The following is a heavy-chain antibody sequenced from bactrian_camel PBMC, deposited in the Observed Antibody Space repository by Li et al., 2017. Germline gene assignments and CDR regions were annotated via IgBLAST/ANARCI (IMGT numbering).Heavy chain of an antibody. D-gene: IGHD6*01. Sequence: EVQLVESGGGLVQPGGSLRLSCATSGFTFSTYAMTWVRQAPGNECELVSIISSDGDTYYADSVKGRFTISQDNAKNAVYLQMNSLKPEDTALYYCAAGPWYTDEYRYWGQGTQVTVS. CDR3: AAGPWYTDEYRY. V-gene: IGHV3S67*01. J-gene: IGHJ4*01. CDR2: ISSDGDT. CDR1: GFTFSTYA.